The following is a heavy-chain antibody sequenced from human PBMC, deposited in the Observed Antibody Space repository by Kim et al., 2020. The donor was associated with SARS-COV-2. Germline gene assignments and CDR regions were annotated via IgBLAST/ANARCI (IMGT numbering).Heavy chain of an antibody. Sequence: SVEGLFTISRDYAKNTLYLQMNSLRAEDTAVYYCARVGGYDLFFAWWFDYWGQGTLVTVSS. CDR3: ARVGGYDLFFAWWFDY. D-gene: IGHD3-3*01. V-gene: IGHV3-74*01. J-gene: IGHJ4*02.